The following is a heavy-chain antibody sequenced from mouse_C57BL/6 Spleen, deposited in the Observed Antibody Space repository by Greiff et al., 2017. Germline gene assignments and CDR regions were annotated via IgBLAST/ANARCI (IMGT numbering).Heavy chain of an antibody. CDR2: INPNNGGT. V-gene: IGHV1-22*01. CDR3: ARGGATMVTKFAY. D-gene: IGHD2-2*01. CDR1: GYTFTDYN. J-gene: IGHJ3*01. Sequence: VQLQQSGPELVKPGASVKMSCKASGYTFTDYNMHWVKQSNGKSLEWIGYINPNNGGTSYNQKFKGKATLTVNKSSSTAYMELRSLTSEDSSVYYCARGGATMVTKFAYWGQGTLVTVSA.